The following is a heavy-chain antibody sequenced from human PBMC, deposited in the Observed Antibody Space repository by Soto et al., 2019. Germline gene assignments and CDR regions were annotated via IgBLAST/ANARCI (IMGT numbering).Heavy chain of an antibody. D-gene: IGHD3-22*01. V-gene: IGHV1-18*01. Sequence: GASVKVSCKTSGGTFSSYGISWVRQAPGQGLEWMGWISAYNGNTIYAQKLQGGVTMTTDTSTSTAYMELGSLRSDDKAVYYCGRGTYYYDSGAKGTLDYGGKGPLVTVPP. J-gene: IGHJ4*02. CDR1: GGTFSSYG. CDR2: ISAYNGNT. CDR3: GRGTYYYDSGAKGTLDY.